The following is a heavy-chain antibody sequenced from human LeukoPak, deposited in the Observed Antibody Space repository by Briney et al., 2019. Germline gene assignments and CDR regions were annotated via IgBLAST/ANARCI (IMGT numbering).Heavy chain of an antibody. CDR3: ARDNSPEYYFDY. CDR2: IYTTEST. J-gene: IGHJ4*02. D-gene: IGHD1-14*01. V-gene: IGHV4-61*02. CDR1: GGSISSGNYY. Sequence: PSETLSLTCTVSGGSISSGNYYWSWIRQPAGKGLEWIGRIYTTESTNYNPSLKSRVTMSVDTSKNQFSLKLSSVTAADTAVYYCARDNSPEYYFDYWGQGTLVTVSS.